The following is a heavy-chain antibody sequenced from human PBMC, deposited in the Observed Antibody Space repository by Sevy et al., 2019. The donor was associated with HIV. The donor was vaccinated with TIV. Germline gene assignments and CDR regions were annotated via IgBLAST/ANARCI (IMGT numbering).Heavy chain of an antibody. V-gene: IGHV7-4-1*01. CDR3: AGDPGLLSYYYDAQYFQH. CDR1: GYTFTHYA. Sequence: ASVKVSCKASGYTFTHYAVNWVRQAPGQGLEWMGWINTDTGNPTCAQGFTGRFVFSLDTSVSTAYLQIGSLKAEDTAVFFCAGDPGLLSYYYDAQYFQHWGQGTLVTVSS. J-gene: IGHJ1*01. CDR2: INTDTGNP. D-gene: IGHD3-22*01.